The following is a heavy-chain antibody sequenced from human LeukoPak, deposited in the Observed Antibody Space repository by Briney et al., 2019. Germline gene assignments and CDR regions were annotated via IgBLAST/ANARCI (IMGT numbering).Heavy chain of an antibody. CDR2: IHYSGST. V-gene: IGHV4-39*01. Sequence: PSETLSLTCTVSGGSLSNSNYYWGWIRQPPGRGLEWIGSIHYSGSTNYNPSLKSRVTISVDTSKNRFSLKLYSVTAADTAVYSCARQLSCTTVTHCSFDYWGQGTLVTVSS. J-gene: IGHJ4*02. CDR1: GGSLSNSNYY. D-gene: IGHD4-11*01. CDR3: ARQLSCTTVTHCSFDY.